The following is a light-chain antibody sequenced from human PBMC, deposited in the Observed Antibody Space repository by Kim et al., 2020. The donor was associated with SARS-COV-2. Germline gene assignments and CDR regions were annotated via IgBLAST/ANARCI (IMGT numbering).Light chain of an antibody. J-gene: IGKJ4*01. V-gene: IGKV1-5*03. CDR2: KVS. CDR3: QQYKSYSLT. CDR1: GSLSSL. Sequence: PVRYCVPSTCACSGSLSSLLVGAQQKPESAPTLLIYKVSILECGAPSRFSGSGCGREFSLTIRSVQSDCFATYHCQQYKSYSLTFGGGTKVDIK.